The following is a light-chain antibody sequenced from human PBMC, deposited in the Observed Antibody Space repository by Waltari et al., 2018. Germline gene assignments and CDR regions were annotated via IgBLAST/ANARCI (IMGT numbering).Light chain of an antibody. V-gene: IGKV3D-11*02. CDR2: DAS. CDR3: QQRTNWQSLS. CDR1: ENINIF. J-gene: IGKJ4*01. Sequence: EIVLTQSPATLSLSPGERATLSCRASENINIFLAWYQQKPGQAPRLLISDASNRAAGVPARFSGSGSLTDFTLTISSLEPEDCGVYYCQQRTNWQSLSFGGGTRVEIK.